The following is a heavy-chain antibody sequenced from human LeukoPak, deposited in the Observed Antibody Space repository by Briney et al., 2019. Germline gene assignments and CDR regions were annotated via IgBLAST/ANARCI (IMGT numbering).Heavy chain of an antibody. J-gene: IGHJ4*02. CDR2: ISAYNGNT. Sequence: ASVKVSCKASGYTFTSYGISWVRQAPGQGLEWMGWISAYNGNTNYAQKLQGRVTMTTDTSTSTAYMELRSLRSDDTAVYYCATIGGYSSSWYETDYWGQGTLVTVSS. V-gene: IGHV1-18*01. CDR3: ATIGGYSSSWYETDY. CDR1: GYTFTSYG. D-gene: IGHD6-13*01.